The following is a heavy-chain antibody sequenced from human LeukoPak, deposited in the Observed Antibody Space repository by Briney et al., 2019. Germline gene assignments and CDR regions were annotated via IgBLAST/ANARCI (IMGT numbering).Heavy chain of an antibody. CDR3: ARLGAGPTYYDFWSGYSSFYFDY. CDR2: IHYSGNT. Sequence: SETLSLTCTVSGGSTSSSNYYWGWIRQPPGKGLEWIGGIHYSGNTYYNPSLKSRVTISIDTSKNQFSLKLSSVTAADTAVYYCARLGAGPTYYDFWSGYSSFYFDYWGRGTLVTVSS. V-gene: IGHV4-39*01. D-gene: IGHD3-3*01. CDR1: GGSTSSSNYY. J-gene: IGHJ4*02.